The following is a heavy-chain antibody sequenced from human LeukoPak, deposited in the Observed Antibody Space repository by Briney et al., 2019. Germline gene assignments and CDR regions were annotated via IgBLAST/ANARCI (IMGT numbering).Heavy chain of an antibody. J-gene: IGHJ4*02. V-gene: IGHV4-61*01. D-gene: IGHD3-10*01. Sequence: SETLSLTCTVSGGSVSSGTYYWSWIRQPPGKGLEWIGYIYYTGSTNYNPSLKSRLTISVDTSKNQFSLKLSSVTAADTAVYYCARRGGSGRSFDYWGQGTLVSVSS. CDR1: GGSVSSGTYY. CDR3: ARRGGSGRSFDY. CDR2: IYYTGST.